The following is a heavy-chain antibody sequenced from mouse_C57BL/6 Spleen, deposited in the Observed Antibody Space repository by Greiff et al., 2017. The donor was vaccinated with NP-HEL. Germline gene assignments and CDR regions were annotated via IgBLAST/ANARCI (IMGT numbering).Heavy chain of an antibody. D-gene: IGHD1-1*01. CDR2: ISDGGSYT. J-gene: IGHJ2*01. CDR1: GFTFSSYA. V-gene: IGHV5-4*01. CDR3: ARGIYYYGSEDYFDY. Sequence: EVHLVESGGGLVKPGGSLKLSCAASGFTFSSYAMSWVRQTPEKRLEWVATISDGGSYTYYPDNVKGRFTISRDNAKNNLYLQMSHLKSEDTAMYYCARGIYYYGSEDYFDYWGQGTTLTVSS.